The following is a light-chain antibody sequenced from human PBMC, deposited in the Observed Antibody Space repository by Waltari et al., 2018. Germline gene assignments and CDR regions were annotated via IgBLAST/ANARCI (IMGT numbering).Light chain of an antibody. CDR3: QQFYQTPPT. V-gene: IGKV4-1*01. CDR1: QSVLFSLNNKNY. CDR2: WAS. J-gene: IGKJ1*01. Sequence: DIVMTQSPDSLAVSLGERATINCKSSQSVLFSLNNKNYLAWYQQKPGQPPKLLIYWASTRESGVPDRFSGSESGTDFNLTISSLQAEDVAVYYCQQFYQTPPTFGQGTKVEIK.